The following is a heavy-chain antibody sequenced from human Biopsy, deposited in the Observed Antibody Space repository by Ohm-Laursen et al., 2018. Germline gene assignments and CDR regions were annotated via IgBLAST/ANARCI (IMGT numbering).Heavy chain of an antibody. Sequence: SLRLSCTASGFPFTGFSMDWVRQAPGKGLEWVSGITWNSGSIGYADSVKGRFSIFRDNAKHSLYLQMNSLRAEDTALYYCAKDLGQVTAAIGYWGQGTLVTVSS. CDR2: ITWNSGSI. J-gene: IGHJ4*02. CDR1: GFPFTGFS. V-gene: IGHV3-9*01. CDR3: AKDLGQVTAAIGY. D-gene: IGHD2-21*02.